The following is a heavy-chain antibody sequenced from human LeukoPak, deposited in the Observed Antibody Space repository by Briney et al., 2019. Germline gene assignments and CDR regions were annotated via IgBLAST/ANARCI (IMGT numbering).Heavy chain of an antibody. Sequence: PGGSLRLSCAASGFTFSDYYMSWLRQAPGKGLEWVSCISSSGSTIYYADSVKGRFTISRDNAKNSLYLQMNSLRAEDTAVYYCARGLSYYDGSGSYYRHPLDYWGQGALVTVSS. CDR3: ARGLSYYDGSGSYYRHPLDY. CDR1: GFTFSDYY. J-gene: IGHJ4*02. D-gene: IGHD3-10*01. V-gene: IGHV3-11*01. CDR2: ISSSGSTI.